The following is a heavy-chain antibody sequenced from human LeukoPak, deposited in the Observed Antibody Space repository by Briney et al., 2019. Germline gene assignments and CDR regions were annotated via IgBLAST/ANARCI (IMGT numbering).Heavy chain of an antibody. Sequence: TSETLSLTCTVSGCSISTSYWSWIRQPPGKGLEWIGYVSYSGNTNYNPSLKRGVTVSVDSSKNQFSLKLSSVTAADTAVYYCARQLYTSTSPFDYWGQGTLVTVSS. J-gene: IGHJ4*02. CDR1: GCSISTSY. CDR3: ARQLYTSTSPFDY. CDR2: VSYSGNT. D-gene: IGHD5/OR15-5a*01. V-gene: IGHV4-59*08.